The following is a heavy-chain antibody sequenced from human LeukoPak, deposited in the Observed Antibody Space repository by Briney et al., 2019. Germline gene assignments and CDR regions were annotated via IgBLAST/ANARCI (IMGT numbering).Heavy chain of an antibody. CDR1: GGSISSGSYY. Sequence: SETLSLTCTVSGGSISSGSYYWSWVRQPAGKGLEWIGRIYTSGSTNYNPSLKSRVTISVDTSKNQFSLKLSSVTAADTAVYYCARGADYYDSSGYYERWRYYGMDVWGQGTTVTVSS. CDR3: ARGADYYDSSGYYERWRYYGMDV. CDR2: IYTSGST. V-gene: IGHV4-61*02. D-gene: IGHD3-22*01. J-gene: IGHJ6*02.